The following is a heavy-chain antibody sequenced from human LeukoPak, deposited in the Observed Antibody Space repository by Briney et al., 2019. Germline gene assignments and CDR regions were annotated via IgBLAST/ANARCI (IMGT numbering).Heavy chain of an antibody. CDR1: GYTFTDYY. J-gene: IGHJ5*01. CDR2: FNPNSGGS. D-gene: IGHD3-9*01. Sequence: ASVKVSCKASGYTFTDYYIQWVRQAPGQGLEWMGWFNPNSGGSDYEQKFQGRVTMTGDTSISSGYMELSRLLSDDTAVYYCAREKLRYFEKTGFDSWGQGTLVTVSS. V-gene: IGHV1-2*02. CDR3: AREKLRYFEKTGFDS.